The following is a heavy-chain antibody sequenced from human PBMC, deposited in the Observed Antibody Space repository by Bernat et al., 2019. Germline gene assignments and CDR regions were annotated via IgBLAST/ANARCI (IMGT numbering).Heavy chain of an antibody. D-gene: IGHD6-13*01. Sequence: QVQLQESGPGLVKPSQTLSLTCTVSGGSISSGGYYWSWIRQHPGKGLEWIGYIYYSGSTYYNPSLKSRVIISVDTSKNQFSLKLSSVTAADTAVYYCARAAAALNDAFDIWGQGTMVTVSS. CDR3: ARAAAALNDAFDI. CDR1: GGSISSGGYY. V-gene: IGHV4-31*03. CDR2: IYYSGST. J-gene: IGHJ3*02.